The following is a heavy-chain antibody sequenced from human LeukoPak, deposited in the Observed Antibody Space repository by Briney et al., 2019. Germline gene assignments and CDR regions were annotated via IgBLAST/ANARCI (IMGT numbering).Heavy chain of an antibody. CDR3: AKGLVVVAGPLDY. D-gene: IGHD2-15*01. CDR1: GFTFNTYT. CDR2: INSRSTSM. J-gene: IGHJ4*02. V-gene: IGHV3-21*04. Sequence: GGSLRLSCAASGFTFNTYTMSWVRQAPGKGLEWVSSINSRSTSMYYADSVKGRFTVSRDNTKNSLYLQMNSLRAEDTAVYYCAKGLVVVAGPLDYWGQGTLVTVSS.